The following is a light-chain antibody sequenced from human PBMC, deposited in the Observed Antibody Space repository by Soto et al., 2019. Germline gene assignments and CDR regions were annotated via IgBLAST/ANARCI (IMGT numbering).Light chain of an antibody. CDR3: RSHPTSSTHV. J-gene: IGLJ1*01. Sequence: QSVLTQPASVSGSPGQSITISCTGTSSDVGGYNYVSWYQQHPGKAPKLMISDVSNRPSGVSTRFSGSKSGNTASLTISGLQAVDEADYYRRSHPTSSTHVFGSRTTVTVL. CDR2: DVS. V-gene: IGLV2-14*03. CDR1: SSDVGGYNY.